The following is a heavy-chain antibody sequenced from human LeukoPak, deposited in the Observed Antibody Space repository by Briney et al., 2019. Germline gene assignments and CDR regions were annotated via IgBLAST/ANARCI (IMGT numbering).Heavy chain of an antibody. V-gene: IGHV4-31*03. CDR3: AGPEGVVATIPRIDY. CDR2: IYYSGST. Sequence: SQTLSLTCSVSAASITSGGYYWSWIRQHPGKGLEWIWYIYYSGSTYYNPSLKSRVTISVDTTKNQFSLKLSSVTAADTAVYYCAGPEGVVATIPRIDYWGRGTLVTVSS. J-gene: IGHJ4*02. CDR1: AASITSGGYY. D-gene: IGHD5-12*01.